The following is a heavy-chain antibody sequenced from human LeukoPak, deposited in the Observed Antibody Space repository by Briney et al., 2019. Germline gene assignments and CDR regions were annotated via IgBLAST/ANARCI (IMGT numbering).Heavy chain of an antibody. CDR3: ARGQLRLRHRGFDP. D-gene: IGHD4-17*01. Sequence: ASVKVSCKASGYSFTSHYMHWVRQATGQGLEWMGWMNPNSGNTGYAQKFQGRITMTRNTSISTAYMELSSLRSDDTAVYYCARGQLRLRHRGFDPWGQGTLVTVSS. CDR2: MNPNSGNT. V-gene: IGHV1-8*02. CDR1: GYSFTSHY. J-gene: IGHJ5*02.